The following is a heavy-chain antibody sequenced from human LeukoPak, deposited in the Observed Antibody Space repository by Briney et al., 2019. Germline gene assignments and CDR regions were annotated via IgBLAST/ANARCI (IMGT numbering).Heavy chain of an antibody. D-gene: IGHD6-6*01. CDR2: INPNSGGT. Sequence: ASVKVSCKASGYTFTGYYMHWLRQAPGQGLEWMGWINPNSGGTNYAQKFQGRVTMTRDTSISTAYMELSRLRSDDTAVYYCARDGYRSSSSWYYYYYMDVWGKGTTVTVSS. J-gene: IGHJ6*03. CDR1: GYTFTGYY. CDR3: ARDGYRSSSSWYYYYYMDV. V-gene: IGHV1-2*02.